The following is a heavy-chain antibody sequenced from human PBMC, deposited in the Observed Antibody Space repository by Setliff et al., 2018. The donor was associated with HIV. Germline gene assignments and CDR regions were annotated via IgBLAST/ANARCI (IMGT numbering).Heavy chain of an antibody. D-gene: IGHD6-19*01. V-gene: IGHV4-4*07. Sequence: SETLSLTCAVSGDSISSDYWSWIRQPAGKGLEWIGRISSTGTTDYNPSLKSRVTMSLDTSRNQFSLRVTSVTATDTAVYYCTRQSPVAGSGAFDIWGQGTMVTVSS. CDR3: TRQSPVAGSGAFDI. CDR1: GDSISSDY. J-gene: IGHJ3*02. CDR2: ISSTGTT.